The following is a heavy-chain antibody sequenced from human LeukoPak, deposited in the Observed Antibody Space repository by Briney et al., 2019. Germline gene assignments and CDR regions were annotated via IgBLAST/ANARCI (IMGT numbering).Heavy chain of an antibody. J-gene: IGHJ4*02. CDR3: ARAPLTIFGVVSLFDY. CDR1: GFTFSSYT. V-gene: IGHV3-21*06. Sequence: GGSLRLSCSASGFTFSSYTMNWVRQAPGKGLEWVSSISSKSIYIFYADSVKGRFTISRDNAKNTVYLQMNSLRDEDTAVYYCARAPLTIFGVVSLFDYWGQGTLVTVSS. CDR2: ISSKSIYI. D-gene: IGHD3-3*01.